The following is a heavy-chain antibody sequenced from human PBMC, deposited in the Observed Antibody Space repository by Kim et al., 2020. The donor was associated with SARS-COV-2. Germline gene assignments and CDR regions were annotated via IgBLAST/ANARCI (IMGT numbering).Heavy chain of an antibody. D-gene: IGHD6-6*01. CDR1: GGSISSGGYY. CDR3: AREQLVRGIDY. CDR2: IYYSGST. Sequence: SETLSLTCTVSGGSISSGGYYWSWIRQHPGKGLEWIGYIYYSGSTYYNPSLKSRVTISVDTSKNQFSLKLSSVTAADTAVYYCAREQLVRGIDYWGQGTLVTVSS. J-gene: IGHJ4*02. V-gene: IGHV4-31*03.